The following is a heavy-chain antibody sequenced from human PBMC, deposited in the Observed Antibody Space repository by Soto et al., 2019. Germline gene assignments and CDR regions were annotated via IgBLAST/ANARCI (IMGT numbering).Heavy chain of an antibody. CDR1: GGTFSSYA. J-gene: IGHJ6*02. Sequence: QVQLVQSGAEVKKPGSSVKVSCKASGGTFSSYAISWVRQAPGQGLEWMGGIIPIFDTANYAQKFQGRVTITADESXXTXYXVLSSLRSEDTAVYYCARVPYDSSGYYDYYYYGMDVWGQGTTVTVSS. CDR3: ARVPYDSSGYYDYYYYGMDV. V-gene: IGHV1-69*12. D-gene: IGHD3-22*01. CDR2: IIPIFDTA.